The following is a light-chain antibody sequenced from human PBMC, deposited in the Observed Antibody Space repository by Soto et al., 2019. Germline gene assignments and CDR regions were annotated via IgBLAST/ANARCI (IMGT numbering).Light chain of an antibody. CDR1: SSDVGDYDY. J-gene: IGLJ2*01. V-gene: IGLV2-14*01. CDR2: DVS. Sequence: QSVLTQPASVSGSPGQSITISCTGTSSDVGDYDYVSWYQQQPGKAPQLMIYDVSDRPSGVPNRFSGSKSGNTASLTISGLQAEDEADYYCSSYTGTSTLVFGGGTQLTVL. CDR3: SSYTGTSTLV.